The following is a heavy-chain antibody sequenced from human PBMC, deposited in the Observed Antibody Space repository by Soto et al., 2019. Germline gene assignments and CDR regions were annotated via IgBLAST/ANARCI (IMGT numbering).Heavy chain of an antibody. J-gene: IGHJ4*02. CDR2: IYYSGST. Sequence: PSETLSLTCTVSGGSISSYYWSWIRQPPGKGLGWIGYIYYSGSTNYNPSLKSRVTISVDTSKNQFSLKLSSVTAADTAVYYCARQSGSYYYDSSGPFGYWGQGTLVTVSS. D-gene: IGHD3-22*01. V-gene: IGHV4-59*08. CDR3: ARQSGSYYYDSSGPFGY. CDR1: GGSISSYY.